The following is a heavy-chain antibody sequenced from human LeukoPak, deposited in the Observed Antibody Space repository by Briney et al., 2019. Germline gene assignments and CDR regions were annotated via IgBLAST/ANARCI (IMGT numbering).Heavy chain of an antibody. J-gene: IGHJ4*02. Sequence: ETLSLTCTVSGGSISSSSYYWGWVRQAPGKGLEWVSSISSSSSYIYYVDSVKGRFTISRDNAKNSLYLQMNSLRAEDTAVYYCAREHIVVSFDYWGQGTLVTVSS. CDR1: GGSISSSSYY. CDR2: ISSSSSYI. D-gene: IGHD2-21*01. CDR3: AREHIVVSFDY. V-gene: IGHV3-21*01.